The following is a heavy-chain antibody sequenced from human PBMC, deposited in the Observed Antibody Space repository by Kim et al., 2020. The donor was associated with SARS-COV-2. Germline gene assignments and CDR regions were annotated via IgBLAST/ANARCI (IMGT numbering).Heavy chain of an antibody. J-gene: IGHJ4*02. D-gene: IGHD6-13*01. CDR3: ARHSYSSSWYRDY. CDR1: GYSFTSYW. CDR2: IYPGDSDT. Sequence: GESLKISCKGSGYSFTSYWIGWVRQMPGKGLEWRGIIYPGDSDTRYSPSFQGQVTISADKSISTAYLQWSSLKASDTATYYCARHSYSSSWYRDYWGQGTLVTVSS. V-gene: IGHV5-51*01.